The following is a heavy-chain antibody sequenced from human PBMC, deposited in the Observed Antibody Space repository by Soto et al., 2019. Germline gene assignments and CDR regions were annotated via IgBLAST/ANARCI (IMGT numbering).Heavy chain of an antibody. D-gene: IGHD2-2*02. V-gene: IGHV4-4*02. CDR2: IYHSGST. Sequence: PSETLSLTCAVSGGSISSSNWWSWVRQPPGKGLEWIGEIYHSGSTNYNPSLKSRVTISVDKSKNQFSLKLSSVTAADTAVYYCAKEFRCSSTSCYTAYYYYYYGMDVWGQGTTVTVS. CDR3: AKEFRCSSTSCYTAYYYYYYGMDV. CDR1: GGSISSSNW. J-gene: IGHJ6*02.